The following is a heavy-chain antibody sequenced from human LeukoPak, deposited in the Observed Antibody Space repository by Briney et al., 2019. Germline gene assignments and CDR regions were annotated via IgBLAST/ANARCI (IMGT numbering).Heavy chain of an antibody. CDR2: IDPGDSDT. D-gene: IGHD1-1*01. Sequence: GESLKISCKGSGYSFTSYWIGWVRQMPGKGLEWMGIIDPGDSDTRYSPSFQGQVTISADKSISTAYLQRSSLKASDTAIYYCARRNWNGDGKFDPWGQGTLVTVSS. J-gene: IGHJ5*02. CDR3: ARRNWNGDGKFDP. V-gene: IGHV5-51*01. CDR1: GYSFTSYW.